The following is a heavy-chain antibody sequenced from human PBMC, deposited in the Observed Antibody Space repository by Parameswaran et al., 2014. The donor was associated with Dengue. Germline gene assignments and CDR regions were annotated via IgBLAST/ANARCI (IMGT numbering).Heavy chain of an antibody. Sequence: WIRQPPGKGLEWIGSIYYSGSTYYNPSLKSRVTISVDTSKNQFSLKLSSVTAADTAVYYCARDSGTGIAVAGNQHWGQGTLVTVSS. CDR2: IYYSGST. D-gene: IGHD6-19*01. V-gene: IGHV4-39*07. CDR3: ARDSGTGIAVAGNQH. J-gene: IGHJ1*01.